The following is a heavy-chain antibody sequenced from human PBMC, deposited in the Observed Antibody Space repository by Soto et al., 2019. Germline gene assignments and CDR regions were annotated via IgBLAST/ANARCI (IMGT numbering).Heavy chain of an antibody. CDR2: ISGSGSTI. D-gene: IGHD3-3*01. CDR1: GFTFSDHY. CDR3: ARDRLESRWVGLGY. J-gene: IGHJ4*02. Sequence: QVQLVESGGGLVKPGGSLRLSCAASGFTFSDHYMSWIRQAPGKGLEWISNISGSGSTIYYTDSVKGRFTISRDNAKNSLYLQMNSLRAEDTAVYYCARDRLESRWVGLGYWGQGTVVTVSS. V-gene: IGHV3-11*01.